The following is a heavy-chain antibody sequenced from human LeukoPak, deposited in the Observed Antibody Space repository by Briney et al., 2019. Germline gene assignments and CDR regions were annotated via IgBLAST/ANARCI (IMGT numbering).Heavy chain of an antibody. J-gene: IGHJ4*02. V-gene: IGHV3-30-3*01. CDR1: GFTFSSYA. CDR3: ARSVH. CDR2: ISYDGSNK. Sequence: GGSLRLSCAASGFTFSSYAMPWVRQAPGKGLEWVAVISYDGSNKYYADSVKGRFTISRDNSKNTLYLQMNSLRAEGTAVYYCARSVHWGQGTLVTVSS.